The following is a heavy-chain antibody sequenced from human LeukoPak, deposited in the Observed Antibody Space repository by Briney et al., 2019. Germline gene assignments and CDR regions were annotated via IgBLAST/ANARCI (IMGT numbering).Heavy chain of an antibody. CDR3: ARCDTVTTSFDY. J-gene: IGHJ4*02. D-gene: IGHD4-17*01. CDR1: GGSISSGGYY. Sequence: SQTLSLTCTVSGGSISSGGYYWSWIRQHPGKGLEWIGYIYYSGSTYYNPSLKSRVTISVDTSKNQFSLKLSSVTAADTAVYYCARCDTVTTSFDYWGQGTLVTVSS. V-gene: IGHV4-31*03. CDR2: IYYSGST.